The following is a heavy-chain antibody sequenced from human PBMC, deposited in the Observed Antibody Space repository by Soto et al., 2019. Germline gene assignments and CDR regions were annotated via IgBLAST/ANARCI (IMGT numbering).Heavy chain of an antibody. V-gene: IGHV1-18*01. D-gene: IGHD2-15*01. CDR2: ITPDNGNT. CDR1: GYNFVSFG. CDR3: ARSAPCAGSTCYSLPLDL. J-gene: IGHJ5*02. Sequence: QVQLLQSGAEVKEPGASVKVSCKASGYNFVSFGVGWVRQAPGQGLEWMGWITPDNGNTNYAHKFQGRATMTTDTSTSTAYMEVRSLRSDDTAVYYWARSAPCAGSTCYSLPLDLWGQGALVTVSS.